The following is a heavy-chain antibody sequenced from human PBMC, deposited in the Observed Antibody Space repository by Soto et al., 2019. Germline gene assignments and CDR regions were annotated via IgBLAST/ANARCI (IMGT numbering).Heavy chain of an antibody. CDR1: GGSISSSSYY. CDR3: ARQTDWGVVVAATPDP. V-gene: IGHV4-39*01. Sequence: QLQLQESGPGLVKPSETLSLTCTVSGGSISSSSYYWGWIRQPPGKGLEWIGSIYYSGSTYYNPSLKSRVTISVDTSKNQFSLKLSSVTAADTAVYYCARQTDWGVVVAATPDPWGQGTLVTVSS. CDR2: IYYSGST. D-gene: IGHD2-15*01. J-gene: IGHJ5*02.